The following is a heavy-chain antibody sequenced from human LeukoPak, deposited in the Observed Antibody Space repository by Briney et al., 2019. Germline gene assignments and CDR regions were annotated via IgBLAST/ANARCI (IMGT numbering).Heavy chain of an antibody. CDR3: ARDTVTTFRFRDYYYYGMDV. Sequence: GGCLRLSCAASGFTVSTNYMNWARQAPGKGLEWVSVIYSAGSTYYADSVKGRFTISRDNSKNTLYLQMNSLRAEDTAVYYCARDTVTTFRFRDYYYYGMDVWRQGTMITVSS. CDR2: IYSAGST. J-gene: IGHJ6*01. V-gene: IGHV3-53*01. CDR1: GFTVSTNY. D-gene: IGHD4-17*01.